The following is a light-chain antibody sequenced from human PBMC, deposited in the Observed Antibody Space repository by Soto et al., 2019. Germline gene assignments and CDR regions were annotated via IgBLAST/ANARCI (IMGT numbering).Light chain of an antibody. CDR2: WAS. Sequence: DIVMTQSPDSLAVSLGERATINCKSSQSVLYSSNNKNYLAWYQQKPGQPPKLLIYWASTRESGVPDRFSGSGSGTDFTRTISSLQAEDVAVYYCQQYYNTPSYTFGQGTKLEIK. CDR1: QSVLYSSNNKNY. J-gene: IGKJ2*01. CDR3: QQYYNTPSYT. V-gene: IGKV4-1*01.